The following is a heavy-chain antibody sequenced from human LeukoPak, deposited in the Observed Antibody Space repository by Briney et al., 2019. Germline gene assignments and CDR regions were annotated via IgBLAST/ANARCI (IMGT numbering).Heavy chain of an antibody. CDR2: IIPILGIA. J-gene: IGHJ4*02. CDR1: GGTFSSYA. D-gene: IGHD2-2*01. CDR3: ARDLVPAALDY. V-gene: IGHV1-69*04. Sequence: GASVKVSCKASGGTFSSYAISWVRQAPGQGLEWMGRIIPILGIANYAQKFQGRVTITADKSTSTAYMELRSLRSDDTAVYYCARDLVPAALDYWGQGTLVTVSS.